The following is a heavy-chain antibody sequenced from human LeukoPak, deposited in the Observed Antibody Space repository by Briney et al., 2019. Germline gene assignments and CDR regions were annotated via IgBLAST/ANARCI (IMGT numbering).Heavy chain of an antibody. D-gene: IGHD3-10*01. CDR2: IIPILGIA. Sequence: VASVKVSCKASGGTFSSYAISWVRQAHGQGLEWMGRIIPILGIANYAQKFQGRVTITADKSTSTAYMELSSLRSEDTAVYYCARTMVRGVIIALRWFDPWGQGTLVTVSS. J-gene: IGHJ5*02. CDR3: ARTMVRGVIIALRWFDP. V-gene: IGHV1-69*04. CDR1: GGTFSSYA.